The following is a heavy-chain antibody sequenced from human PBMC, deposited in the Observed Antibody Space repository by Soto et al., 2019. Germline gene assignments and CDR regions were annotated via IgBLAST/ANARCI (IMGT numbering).Heavy chain of an antibody. J-gene: IGHJ6*02. V-gene: IGHV5-10-1*01. D-gene: IGHD3-9*01. CDR3: ARRKPDYDILTGFDVYYYYGMDV. CDR1: GYSFSSYW. Sequence: PGESLKSYGXGSGYSFSSYWNSWVRQMPGKGLEWMGRIDPSDSYTNYSPSFQGHVTISADKSISTAYLQWSSLKASDTAMYYCARRKPDYDILTGFDVYYYYGMDVWGQGTTVTVSS. CDR2: IDPSDSYT.